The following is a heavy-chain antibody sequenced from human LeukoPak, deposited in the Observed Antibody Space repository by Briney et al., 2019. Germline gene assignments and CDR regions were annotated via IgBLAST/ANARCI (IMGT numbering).Heavy chain of an antibody. CDR2: INEDGSGT. CDR1: GFTFSRYY. V-gene: IGHV3-7*01. J-gene: IGHJ4*02. CDR3: TRDENRVAPTFRFDH. D-gene: IGHD2-21*01. Sequence: GGSLRLSCAASGFTFSRYYMSWVRQTPGKGLEWLAHINEDGSGTYYVDAVKGRFTISRDNAKNSLYLQMRSLRVEDTAVYYCTRDENRVAPTFRFDHWGQGTLVTVSS.